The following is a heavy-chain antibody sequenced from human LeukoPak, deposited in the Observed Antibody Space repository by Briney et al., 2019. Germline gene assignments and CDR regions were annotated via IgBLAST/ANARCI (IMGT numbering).Heavy chain of an antibody. CDR3: ATESYYDTRHHFGAFDF. Sequence: PGGSLRLSCAASGFTFSNAWMNWVRQAPGKGLEWAGRIKSKTDGGTTDYAAPVKGRFTISGDDSKNSLYLQMNSLNTEDTAVYYCATESYYDTRHHFGAFDFCGQGTMVTVSS. CDR2: IKSKTDGGTT. CDR1: GFTFSNAW. J-gene: IGHJ3*01. V-gene: IGHV3-15*07. D-gene: IGHD3-22*01.